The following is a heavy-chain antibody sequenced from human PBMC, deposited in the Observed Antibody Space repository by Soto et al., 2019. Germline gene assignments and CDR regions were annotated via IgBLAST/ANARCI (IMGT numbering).Heavy chain of an antibody. D-gene: IGHD6-13*01. CDR3: ALRGIAVAGRPQYYFDS. Sequence: PGGSLRLSCAASGFTFSSYAMSWVRQAPGKGLEWVSTISGSSGNTYYADSVKGRFTISRDNSKNTLYLQMNGLRAEDTAVYYCALRGIAVAGRPQYYFDSCGQGTLVTVSS. CDR2: ISGSSGNT. J-gene: IGHJ4*02. CDR1: GFTFSSYA. V-gene: IGHV3-23*01.